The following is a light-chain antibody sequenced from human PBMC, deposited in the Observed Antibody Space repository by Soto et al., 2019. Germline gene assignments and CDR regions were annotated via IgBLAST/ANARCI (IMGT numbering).Light chain of an antibody. CDR1: QSISSY. CDR2: AAS. Sequence: DIQMTQSPSSLSSSVGDRVTITCRASQSISSYLYWYQQKPGKAPKLLIYAASSLQSGVPSRFSGSGSGTEFTLTISSLQPEDFATYYCQQSYSTPITFGQGTRLEIK. V-gene: IGKV1-39*01. J-gene: IGKJ5*01. CDR3: QQSYSTPIT.